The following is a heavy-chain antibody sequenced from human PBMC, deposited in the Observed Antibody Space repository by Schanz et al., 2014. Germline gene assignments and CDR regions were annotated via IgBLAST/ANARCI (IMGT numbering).Heavy chain of an antibody. CDR3: AKSQGSSFDS. Sequence: EVQLVESGGGLVEPGGSLRLSCATSGFSLDIFAVSWVRQAPGKGLEWVSSFNDGGVNKYYADSVKGRFTISSDNSKSTLYLQMSSLRAEDTAVYYCAKSQGSSFDSWGQGTPITVSS. J-gene: IGHJ4*02. D-gene: IGHD6-13*01. CDR1: GFSLDIFA. V-gene: IGHV3-23*04. CDR2: FNDGGVNK.